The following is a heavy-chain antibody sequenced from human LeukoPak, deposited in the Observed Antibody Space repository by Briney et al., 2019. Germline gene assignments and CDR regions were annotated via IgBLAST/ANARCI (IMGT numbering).Heavy chain of an antibody. CDR2: IYHSGST. J-gene: IGHJ4*02. CDR1: GGSISSSNW. V-gene: IGHV4-4*02. D-gene: IGHD2-21*01. Sequence: SGTLSLTCAVSGGSISSSNWWSWVRQPPGKGLEWIGEIYHSGSTNYNPSLKSRVTMSLDTSKNQFSLKLSSVTAADTAVYYCARSLVPPTYWYFDSWGQGALVIVSS. CDR3: ARSLVPPTYWYFDS.